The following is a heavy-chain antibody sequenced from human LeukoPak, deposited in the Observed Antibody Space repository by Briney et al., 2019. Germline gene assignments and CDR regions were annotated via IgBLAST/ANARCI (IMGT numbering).Heavy chain of an antibody. J-gene: IGHJ6*02. CDR1: GFTFSSYA. CDR2: IPYDGSNK. Sequence: GGSLRLSCAASGFTFSSYAMHWVRQAPGKGLEWVAVIPYDGSNKYYADSAKGRFTISRDNSKNTLYLQMNSLRAEDTAVYYCARDEIVVVPAATAYYYYGMDVWGQGTTVTVSS. CDR3: ARDEIVVVPAATAYYYYGMDV. D-gene: IGHD2-2*01. V-gene: IGHV3-30-3*01.